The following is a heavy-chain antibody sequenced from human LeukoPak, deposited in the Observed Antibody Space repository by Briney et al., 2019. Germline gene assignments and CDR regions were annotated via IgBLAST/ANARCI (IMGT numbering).Heavy chain of an antibody. CDR3: ARSYREVVVGLSAIYGMDV. CDR1: GYTFTSYY. D-gene: IGHD1-26*01. J-gene: IGHJ6*02. V-gene: IGHV1-46*01. Sequence: ASVTVSFTASGYTFTSYYMHWVRQAPGQGLEWMGIINPSGGSTSYAQKFQGRVTMTRDTSTSTVYMELSSLRSEDTAVYYCARSYREVVVGLSAIYGMDVWGQGTTVTVSS. CDR2: INPSGGST.